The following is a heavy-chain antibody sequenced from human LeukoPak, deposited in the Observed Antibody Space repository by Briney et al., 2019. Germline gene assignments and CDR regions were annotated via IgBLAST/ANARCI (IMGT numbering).Heavy chain of an antibody. V-gene: IGHV3-49*03. CDR2: IRSKAYGGTT. Sequence: GGSLRLSCTASGFTFGDYAMSWFRQAPGRGLEWVGFIRSKAYGGTTEYAASVKGRFTISRDDSKSIAYLQMNSLKTEDTAVYYCTRDGYSYGSDYWGQGTLVTVSS. CDR1: GFTFGDYA. CDR3: TRDGYSYGSDY. D-gene: IGHD5-18*01. J-gene: IGHJ4*02.